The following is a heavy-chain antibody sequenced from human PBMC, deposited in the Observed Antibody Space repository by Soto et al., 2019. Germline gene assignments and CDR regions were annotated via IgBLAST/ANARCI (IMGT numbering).Heavy chain of an antibody. V-gene: IGHV5-51*01. Sequence: GESLKISCKGSGYSFTSYWIGWVRQMPGKGLEWMGIIYPGDSDTRYSPSFQGQVTISADKSISTAYLQWSSLKASDTAMYYCARRTIFGVVTPYYYGMDVWGQATTVTVSS. D-gene: IGHD3-3*01. CDR2: IYPGDSDT. J-gene: IGHJ6*02. CDR3: ARRTIFGVVTPYYYGMDV. CDR1: GYSFTSYW.